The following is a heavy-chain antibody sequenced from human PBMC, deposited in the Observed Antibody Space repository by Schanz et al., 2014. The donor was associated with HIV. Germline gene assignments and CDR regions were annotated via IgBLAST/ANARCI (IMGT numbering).Heavy chain of an antibody. D-gene: IGHD3-16*01. CDR2: INTNNGDT. Sequence: QVQLVQSGAEVKKPGSSVKVSCKASGGTFMTYAISWVRQAPGQGLEWIGWINTNNGDTNYAQAFQGRVTMTRDTSISTAYMELSRLRSDDTAVYYCASHGGGFWGQGALVAVSS. J-gene: IGHJ4*02. CDR1: GGTFMTYA. CDR3: ASHGGGF. V-gene: IGHV1-2*02.